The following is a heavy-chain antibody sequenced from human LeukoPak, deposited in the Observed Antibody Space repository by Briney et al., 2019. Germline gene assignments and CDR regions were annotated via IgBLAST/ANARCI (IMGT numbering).Heavy chain of an antibody. CDR3: ARDRRPPDYDSSGYYPYYFDY. J-gene: IGHJ4*02. Sequence: PGGSLRLSCAASGFTFSSYSMNWARQAPGKGLEWVSSISSSSSYIYYADSVKGRFTISRDNAKNSLYLQMNSLRAEDTAVYYCARDRRPPDYDSSGYYPYYFDYWGQGTLVTVSS. V-gene: IGHV3-21*01. CDR1: GFTFSSYS. CDR2: ISSSSSYI. D-gene: IGHD3-22*01.